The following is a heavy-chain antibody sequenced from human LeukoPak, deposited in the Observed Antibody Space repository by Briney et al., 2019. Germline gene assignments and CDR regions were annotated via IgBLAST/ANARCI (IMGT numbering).Heavy chain of an antibody. CDR2: ISSSSSYT. Sequence: LSLTCTVSGGSISSNIYYRGWIRQSPGKGLEWVLYISSSSSYTNYADSVKGRFTISRDNAKHSLYLRMNSLRAEDTAVYSCARSKLWQLNPEFYGIYVWGQGNTVTVSS. J-gene: IGHJ6*01. V-gene: IGHV3-11*03. CDR1: GGSISSNIYY. D-gene: IGHD3-16*01. CDR3: ARSKLWQLNPEFYGIYV.